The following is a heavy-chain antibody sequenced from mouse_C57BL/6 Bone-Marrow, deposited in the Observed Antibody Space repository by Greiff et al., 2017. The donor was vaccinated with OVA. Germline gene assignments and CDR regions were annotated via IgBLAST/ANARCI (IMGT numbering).Heavy chain of an antibody. D-gene: IGHD4-1*01. Sequence: QVQLQQSGAELVKPGASVKLSCKASGYTFTSYWMHWVKQRPGQGLEWIGMIHPNSGSTNYNEKFKSKATLTVDNSSSTAYMQLSSLPSEDSAVYYCVFPPGSCAMDYWGPGTSVTVSS. J-gene: IGHJ4*01. V-gene: IGHV1-64*01. CDR1: GYTFTSYW. CDR2: IHPNSGST. CDR3: VFPPGSCAMDY.